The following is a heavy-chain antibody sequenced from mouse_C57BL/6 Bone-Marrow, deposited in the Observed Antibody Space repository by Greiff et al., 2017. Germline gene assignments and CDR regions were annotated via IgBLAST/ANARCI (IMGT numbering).Heavy chain of an antibody. D-gene: IGHD1-1*01. V-gene: IGHV5-4*01. CDR2: ISDGGSYT. Sequence: EVQLVESGGGLVKPGGSLKLSCAASGFTFSSYAMSWVRQTPEKRLEWVATISDGGSYTYYPDNVKGRFTISRDNAKNNLYLQMSHLKSDDTAMYYCARPYYYGSAWFAYWGQGTLVTVSA. CDR3: ARPYYYGSAWFAY. CDR1: GFTFSSYA. J-gene: IGHJ3*01.